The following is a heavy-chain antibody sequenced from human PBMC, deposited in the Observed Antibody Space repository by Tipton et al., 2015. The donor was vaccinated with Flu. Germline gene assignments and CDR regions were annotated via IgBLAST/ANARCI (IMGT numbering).Heavy chain of an antibody. CDR2: IKQDGSEI. V-gene: IGHV3-7*01. J-gene: IGHJ4*02. D-gene: IGHD3-3*01. CDR3: ARGNPFGGH. CDR1: GFSFSTYW. Sequence: SLRLSCVASGFSFSTYWMSWVRQAPGKGLEWVAHIKQDGSEIYYVDSVKGRFTISRDNAKNSLYLQMDSLRAEDTAVYYCARGNPFGGHWGQGTLVTVSS.